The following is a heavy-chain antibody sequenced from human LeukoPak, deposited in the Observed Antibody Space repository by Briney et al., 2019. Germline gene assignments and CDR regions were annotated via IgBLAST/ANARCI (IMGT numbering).Heavy chain of an antibody. CDR3: ASGDILTGYYFDY. V-gene: IGHV1-2*02. Sequence: ASVKVSCKASGYTFTGYYMHWVRQAPGQGLEWMGWINPNSGGTNYAQKFQGRVTMTRDTSINTAYMELSRLRSDDTAAYYCASGDILTGYYFDYWGQGTLVTVSS. J-gene: IGHJ4*02. D-gene: IGHD3-9*01. CDR2: INPNSGGT. CDR1: GYTFTGYY.